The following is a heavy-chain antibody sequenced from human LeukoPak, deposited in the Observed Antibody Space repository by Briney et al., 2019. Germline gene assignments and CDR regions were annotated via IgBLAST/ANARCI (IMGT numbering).Heavy chain of an antibody. Sequence: GGSLRLSCAASGFTFYSHAMVWVCQAPGKGLEWVSFISFDGSNKVHADSVMGRFTISRDNSKNTVDLQINSLRHEDTAVYYCAKDWGQRGVGASLGHWGQGTLVIVSS. J-gene: IGHJ4*02. CDR2: ISFDGSNK. CDR1: GFTFYSHA. CDR3: AKDWGQRGVGASLGH. V-gene: IGHV3-30-3*01. D-gene: IGHD1-26*01.